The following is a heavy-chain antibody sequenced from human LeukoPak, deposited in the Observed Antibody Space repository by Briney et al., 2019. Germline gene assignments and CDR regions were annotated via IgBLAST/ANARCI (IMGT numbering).Heavy chain of an antibody. Sequence: GGSLRLSCAASGFTFSSYGMHWVRQAPGKGLEWVAVISYDGSNKYYAGSVKGRFTISRDNSKNTLYLQMNSLRAEDTAVYYCAKGEGSSGWYYYYYGMDVWGQGTSVTVSS. J-gene: IGHJ6*02. CDR2: ISYDGSNK. CDR3: AKGEGSSGWYYYYYGMDV. CDR1: GFTFSSYG. D-gene: IGHD6-19*01. V-gene: IGHV3-30*18.